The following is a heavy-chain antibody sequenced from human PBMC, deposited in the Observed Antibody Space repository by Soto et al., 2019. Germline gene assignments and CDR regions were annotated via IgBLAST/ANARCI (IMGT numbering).Heavy chain of an antibody. CDR1: GFTFSDFA. V-gene: IGHV3-11*04. CDR3: ARGYCSGGSCYGLDY. D-gene: IGHD2-15*01. J-gene: IGHJ4*02. CDR2: IGTSGGTA. Sequence: PGGSLRLSCAASGFTFSDFAMSWVRQAPGKGLEWVSGIGTSGGTAHLADSVKGRFTISRDNAKNTLYLQMNSLRAEDTAVYYCARGYCSGGSCYGLDYWGQGTLVTVSS.